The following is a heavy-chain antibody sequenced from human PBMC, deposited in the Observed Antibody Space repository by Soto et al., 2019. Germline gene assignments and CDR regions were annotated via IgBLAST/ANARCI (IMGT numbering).Heavy chain of an antibody. V-gene: IGHV3-33*01. CDR1: GFTFRNYG. CDR3: VGDEIQIWAYVGCFDY. CDR2: IWRDGNKI. Sequence: QVQLVQSVGGVLQPGMSLRLSCAASGFTFRNYGIHWVRQAPGKGLEWVAIIWRDGNKIDYVGSVKGRFTISRDDAKNAVYLQMSDLRVEDTAVYYCVGDEIQIWAYVGCFDYWGQG. J-gene: IGHJ4*02. D-gene: IGHD5-18*01.